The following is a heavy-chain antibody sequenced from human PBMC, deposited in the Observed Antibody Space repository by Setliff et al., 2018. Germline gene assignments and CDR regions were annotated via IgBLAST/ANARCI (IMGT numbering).Heavy chain of an antibody. Sequence: LRLSCTASGLSYTNDWVSWVRQAPGKGLEWVGRIKSKTDGGTTDYAAPVKGRFTISRDDSKNTLYLQMNSLKTEDTAVYYCITLSTIPLGVWGQGTTVTVSS. V-gene: IGHV3-15*01. J-gene: IGHJ6*02. CDR2: IKSKTDGGTT. D-gene: IGHD2-2*01. CDR3: ITLSTIPLGV. CDR1: GLSYTNDW.